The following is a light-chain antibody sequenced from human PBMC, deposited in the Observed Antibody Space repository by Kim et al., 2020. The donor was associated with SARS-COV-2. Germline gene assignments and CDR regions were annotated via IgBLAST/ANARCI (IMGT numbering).Light chain of an antibody. CDR2: GKN. J-gene: IGLJ2*01. CDR3: TSRDSSGNHVV. CDR1: SLRSYY. Sequence: SSELTQDPAVSVALGQTVRITCQGASLRSYYASWYQQKTGQAPVLVIYGKNNRPSGIPDRFSGSSSGNTASLTITGAQAEDEADYYRTSRDSSGNHVVFG. V-gene: IGLV3-19*01.